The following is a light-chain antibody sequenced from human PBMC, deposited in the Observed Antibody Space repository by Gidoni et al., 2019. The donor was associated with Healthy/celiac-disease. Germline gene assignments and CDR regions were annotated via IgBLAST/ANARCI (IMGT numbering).Light chain of an antibody. CDR1: SLRSYY. J-gene: IGLJ2*01. Sequence: SAELTQDSAVSVAWGQTVRITCHGDSLRSYYASWYLQKPGQAPVLLTNGKNNRPSGIPDPFSGSSSGNTASLTITGAQAEDTADYYCNSRDSSCNHYVVFGGGTKLTVL. V-gene: IGLV3-19*01. CDR3: NSRDSSCNHYVV. CDR2: GKN.